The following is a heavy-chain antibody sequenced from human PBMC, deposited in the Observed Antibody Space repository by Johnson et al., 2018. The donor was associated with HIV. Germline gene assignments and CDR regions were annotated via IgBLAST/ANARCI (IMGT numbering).Heavy chain of an antibody. D-gene: IGHD3-22*01. CDR1: GFTFDDYA. Sequence: VQLVESGGGLVQPGRSLRLSCAASGFTFDDYAMHWVRQAPGKGLEWVSGISWNSGSIGYADSVKGRFTISRDNAKNSLYLQMNSLRAEDTALYYCAKGRTYYYDSSGSPWDAFYIWGQGTMVTVSS. J-gene: IGHJ3*02. CDR3: AKGRTYYYDSSGSPWDAFYI. V-gene: IGHV3-9*01. CDR2: ISWNSGSI.